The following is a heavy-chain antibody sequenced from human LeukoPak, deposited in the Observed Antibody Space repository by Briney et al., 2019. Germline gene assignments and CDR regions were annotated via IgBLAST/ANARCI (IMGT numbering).Heavy chain of an antibody. Sequence: ASVKVSCKASGHTFTSYGISWVRQAPGQGLEWMGWISAYNGNTNYAQRLQGRVTMTTDTSTSTAYMELRSLRSDDTAVYYCARDLGRPREQWLVPPSFDYWGQETLVTVSS. CDR1: GHTFTSYG. J-gene: IGHJ4*02. D-gene: IGHD6-19*01. CDR3: ARDLGRPREQWLVPPSFDY. CDR2: ISAYNGNT. V-gene: IGHV1-18*01.